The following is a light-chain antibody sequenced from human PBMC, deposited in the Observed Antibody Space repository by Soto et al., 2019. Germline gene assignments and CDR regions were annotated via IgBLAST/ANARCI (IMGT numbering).Light chain of an antibody. J-gene: IGLJ3*02. CDR3: CSYRSDNTLV. Sequence: QSALTQPASVSGSPGQSITISCTGTTSDIGTYNFVSWYQQHPGKAPKLMICEVSNRPSGVSNRFSGSKSGNTASLTISGLQPDDEADYYCCSYRSDNTLVFGGGTKLTVL. CDR2: EVS. CDR1: TSDIGTYNF. V-gene: IGLV2-14*01.